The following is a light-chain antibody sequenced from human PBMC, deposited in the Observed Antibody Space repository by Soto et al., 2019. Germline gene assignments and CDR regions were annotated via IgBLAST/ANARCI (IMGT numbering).Light chain of an antibody. V-gene: IGLV2-23*01. CDR3: SSYASSSTLL. CDR1: SSDVGNYNL. Sequence: QSALTQPASVSGSPGQSIIISCTGTSSDVGNYNLVSWYQQHPGRAPKLMIYEGTKRPSGVSIRFSGSKSGNTASLTISGLQADDEADYYCSSYASSSTLLFGGGTKRPS. CDR2: EGT. J-gene: IGLJ2*01.